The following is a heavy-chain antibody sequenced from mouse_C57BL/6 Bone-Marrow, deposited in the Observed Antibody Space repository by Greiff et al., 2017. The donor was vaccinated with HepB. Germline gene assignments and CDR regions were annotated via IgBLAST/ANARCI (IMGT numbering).Heavy chain of an antibody. Sequence: EVQLVESGGGLVQPGGSLKLSCAASGFTFSDYYMYWVRQTPEKRLEWVAYISNGGGSTYYPDTVKGRFTISRDNAKNTLYLQMSRLKSEDTAMYYCARHESKGYYAMDYWGQGTSVTVSS. V-gene: IGHV5-12*01. J-gene: IGHJ4*01. CDR1: GFTFSDYY. CDR3: ARHESKGYYAMDY. CDR2: ISNGGGST. D-gene: IGHD1-3*01.